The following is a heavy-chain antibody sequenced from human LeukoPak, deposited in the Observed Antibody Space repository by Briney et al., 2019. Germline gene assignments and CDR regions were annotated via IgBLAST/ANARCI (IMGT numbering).Heavy chain of an antibody. V-gene: IGHV4-34*01. D-gene: IGHD3-3*01. CDR3: ARSRAGSDFLSAFYAFDI. J-gene: IGHJ3*02. CDR1: GGSLRSYY. CDR2: INHSGST. Sequence: PSETLSLTCAVYGGSLRSYYWSWIRQPPGKGLEWIGEINHSGSTNNNPSLKSRVTVLVDASKNQFSLKLSSVTAADSAVYYCARSRAGSDFLSAFYAFDIWGQGTMVTVSS.